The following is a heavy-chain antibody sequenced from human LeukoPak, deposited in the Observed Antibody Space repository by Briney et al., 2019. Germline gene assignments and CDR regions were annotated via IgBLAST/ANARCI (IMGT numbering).Heavy chain of an antibody. CDR1: GFTFRSYA. Sequence: GGSLRLSCAASGFTFRSYAMTWVRQAPGKGLEWVSAISGSGGSTYYADSVKGRFTISRDNSKNTLYLQMNSLRAEDTAVYYCAKGFYDILTGHIDYWGQGTLVTVSS. CDR2: ISGSGGST. CDR3: AKGFYDILTGHIDY. D-gene: IGHD3-9*01. V-gene: IGHV3-23*01. J-gene: IGHJ4*02.